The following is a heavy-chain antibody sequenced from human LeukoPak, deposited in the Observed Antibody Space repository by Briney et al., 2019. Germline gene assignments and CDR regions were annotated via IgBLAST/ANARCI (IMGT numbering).Heavy chain of an antibody. D-gene: IGHD5-18*01. CDR1: GFTFSSYA. CDR3: ARDLYTWIQLWHPFDY. J-gene: IGHJ4*02. Sequence: GGSLRPSCAASGFTFSSYAMHWVRQAPGKGLEWVAVISYDGSNKYYADSVKGRFTISRDNSKNTLYLQMNSLRAEDTAVYYCARDLYTWIQLWHPFDYWGQGTLVTVSS. CDR2: ISYDGSNK. V-gene: IGHV3-30*04.